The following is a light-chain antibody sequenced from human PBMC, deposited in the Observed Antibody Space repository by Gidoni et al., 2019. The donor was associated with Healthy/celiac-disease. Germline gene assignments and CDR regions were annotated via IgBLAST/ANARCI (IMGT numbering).Light chain of an antibody. CDR1: QSVSSSY. Sequence: ELVLTQSPGTLSLSPGARATLSCRASQSVSSSYLAWYQQKPGQAPRLLIYGASSRATGIPDRFSGSGSGTDVTLTISRLEPEDVAVYYCQQYGRTFGQGTKLEIK. V-gene: IGKV3-20*01. CDR3: QQYGRT. J-gene: IGKJ2*02. CDR2: GAS.